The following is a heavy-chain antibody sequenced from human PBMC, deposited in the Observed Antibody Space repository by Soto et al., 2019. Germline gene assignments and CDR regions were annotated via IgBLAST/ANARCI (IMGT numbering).Heavy chain of an antibody. CDR3: ARDSHSPSRFDD. CDR2: LDSGGNT. Sequence: EVQLVESGGGVVQPGGSLRLSCAASGITVSSNFMSWVRQTPGKGLEWVSILDSGGNTYYADSVKGRFTISRDNSKNTVYLQMNSLRPEDTAVYYCARDSHSPSRFDDWGQGTLVTVSS. V-gene: IGHV3-66*01. J-gene: IGHJ4*02. CDR1: GITVSSNF. D-gene: IGHD2-21*01.